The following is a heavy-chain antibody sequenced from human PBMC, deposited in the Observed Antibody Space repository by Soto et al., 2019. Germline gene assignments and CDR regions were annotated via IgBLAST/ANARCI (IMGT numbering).Heavy chain of an antibody. J-gene: IGHJ4*02. CDR1: GGTFGSYS. CDR2: IIGIFGTA. D-gene: IGHD6-13*01. Sequence: VASVKVSCKASGGTFGSYSISWVRQAPGQGLEWMGGIIGIFGTANYAQKFQGRVTITADKSTSTAYMELSSLRSEDTAVYYCARQQGTAAANDYWGQGTLVTVSS. CDR3: ARQQGTAAANDY. V-gene: IGHV1-69*06.